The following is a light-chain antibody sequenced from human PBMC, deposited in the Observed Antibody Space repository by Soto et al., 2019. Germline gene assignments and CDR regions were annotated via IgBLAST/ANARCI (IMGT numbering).Light chain of an antibody. CDR1: QSVSSW. CDR2: DAS. V-gene: IGKV1-5*01. J-gene: IGKJ1*01. CDR3: QQYNSYSWT. Sequence: DIQMTQSPSTLSASEGDRVTITCRASQSVSSWLAWYQQKPGKAPKLLIFDASSLESGVPSRFSGSGSGTEFTLTISSLQPDDFATYYCQQYNSYSWTFGQGTKV.